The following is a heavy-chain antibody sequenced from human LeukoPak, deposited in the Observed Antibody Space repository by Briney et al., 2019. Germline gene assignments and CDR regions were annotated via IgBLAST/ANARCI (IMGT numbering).Heavy chain of an antibody. CDR2: INPNSGNT. Sequence: GASVKVTCKASGYTFTSYDINWVRQATGQGLEWMGWINPNSGNTVYAQKFQGRVTMTRDTSISTSYMELSSLKSDDTAVYYCARGQRWVQPASFDPWGQGTLVTVSS. J-gene: IGHJ5*02. CDR3: ARGQRWVQPASFDP. CDR1: GYTFTSYD. D-gene: IGHD1-26*01. V-gene: IGHV1-8*01.